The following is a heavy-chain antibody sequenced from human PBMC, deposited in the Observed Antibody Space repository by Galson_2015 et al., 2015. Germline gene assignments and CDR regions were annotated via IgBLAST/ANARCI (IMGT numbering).Heavy chain of an antibody. CDR3: ARDRVVPAAILYYGMDV. J-gene: IGHJ6*02. V-gene: IGHV1-3*01. D-gene: IGHD2-2*02. CDR1: GYTFTSYA. Sequence: SVRVSCKASGYTFTSYAMHWVRQAPGQRLEWVGWINAGNGNTKYSQKFQGRVTITRDTSASTVYMELSSLRSEDTAVYYCARDRVVPAAILYYGMDVWGQGTTVTVSS. CDR2: INAGNGNT.